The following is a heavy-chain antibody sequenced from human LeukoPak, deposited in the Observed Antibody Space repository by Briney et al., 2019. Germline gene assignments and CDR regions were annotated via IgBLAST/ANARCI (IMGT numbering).Heavy chain of an antibody. D-gene: IGHD3-10*02. CDR1: GYTITAYY. CDR3: ARALGSGTYNHWFDP. J-gene: IGHJ5*02. CDR2: IDPNSGGT. V-gene: IGHV1-2*02. Sequence: ASVKVSCKASGYTITAYYMHWVRQAPGQGLEWMGWIDPNSGGTNYAQRFQGRVTMTRATSINTASMELSRLRSDDTAVYYCARALGSGTYNHWFDPWGQGTLVTVSS.